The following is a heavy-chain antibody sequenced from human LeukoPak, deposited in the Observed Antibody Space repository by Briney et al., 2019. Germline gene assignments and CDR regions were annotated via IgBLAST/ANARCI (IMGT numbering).Heavy chain of an antibody. Sequence: SQTLSLTCTVSGGSISSGGYYWSWIRQHPGKGLEWIGYIYYSGSTYYNPSPKSRVTISVDTSKNQFSLKLSSVTAADTAVYYCARLVLVVRGVIARWFDPWGQGTLVTVSS. D-gene: IGHD3-10*01. CDR1: GGSISSGGYY. V-gene: IGHV4-31*03. CDR2: IYYSGST. CDR3: ARLVLVVRGVIARWFDP. J-gene: IGHJ5*02.